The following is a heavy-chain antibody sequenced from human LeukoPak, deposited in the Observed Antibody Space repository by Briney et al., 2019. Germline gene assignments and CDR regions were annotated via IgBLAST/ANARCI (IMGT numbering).Heavy chain of an antibody. CDR2: INPNSGGT. CDR3: ARGGPAARLITFGGVTDY. Sequence: ASVKVSCKASGYTFNGYYMHWVRQAPGQGLEWMGWINPNSGGTNYAQNLQGRVTMTTDTSTSTAYMELRSLRSDDTAVYYCARGGPAARLITFGGVTDYWGQGTLVTVSS. J-gene: IGHJ4*02. D-gene: IGHD3-16*01. V-gene: IGHV1-2*02. CDR1: GYTFNGYY.